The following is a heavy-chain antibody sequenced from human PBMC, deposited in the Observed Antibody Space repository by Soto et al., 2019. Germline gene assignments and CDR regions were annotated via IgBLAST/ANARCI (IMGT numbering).Heavy chain of an antibody. CDR1: GYNFNIYV. V-gene: IGHV1-18*01. Sequence: AGVKVSCKASGYNFNIYVINWVLQAPGQGLESMGWISAYYGKTTYAEKFQGRVTMTTDASTSTAYMELRSLRSDDTAVYYCARDPHEYWTSYWFDPWGQGTLVTVSS. J-gene: IGHJ5*02. CDR2: ISAYYGKT. CDR3: ARDPHEYWTSYWFDP. D-gene: IGHD3-3*01.